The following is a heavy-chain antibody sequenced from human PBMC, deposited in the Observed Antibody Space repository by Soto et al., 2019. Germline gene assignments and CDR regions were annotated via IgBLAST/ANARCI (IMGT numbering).Heavy chain of an antibody. J-gene: IGHJ4*02. Sequence: GESLNLSCKCSGYSFTGYLSSWLRQMPGKGLEWMGRIDPSDSYTNYSPSFQGHVTISADKSISTAYLQWSSLKASDTAMYYCARQTRSYSKDYWGQGTLVNVSS. V-gene: IGHV5-10-1*01. CDR2: IDPSDSYT. CDR1: GYSFTGYL. D-gene: IGHD1-26*01. CDR3: ARQTRSYSKDY.